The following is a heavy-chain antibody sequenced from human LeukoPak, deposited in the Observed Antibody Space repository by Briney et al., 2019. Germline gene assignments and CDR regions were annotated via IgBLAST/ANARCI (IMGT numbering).Heavy chain of an antibody. D-gene: IGHD2-2*01. V-gene: IGHV1-69*06. Sequence: GASVKVSCKASGGTVSSFAISWVRQAPGQGLEWMGGIIPIFGTANYAQKFQGRVTITADKSTSTAYMELSSLRSEDTAVYYCAREVVSHCSSTSCHHPFDYWAQGTLVTVSS. CDR1: GGTVSSFA. J-gene: IGHJ4*02. CDR3: AREVVSHCSSTSCHHPFDY. CDR2: IIPIFGTA.